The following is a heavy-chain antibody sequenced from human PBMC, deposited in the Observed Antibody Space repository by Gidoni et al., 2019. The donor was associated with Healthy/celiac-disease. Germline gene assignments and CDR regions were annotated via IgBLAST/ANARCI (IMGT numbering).Heavy chain of an antibody. V-gene: IGHV4-59*01. CDR3: ARGAVIWFGELYGMDV. J-gene: IGHJ6*02. CDR2: IYYSGST. D-gene: IGHD3-10*01. CDR1: GGSFSSYY. Sequence: QVQLQESGPGLVKPSETLSLTCTVSGGSFSSYYWSWIRQPPGKGLEWIGYIYYSGSTNYNPYLKSRVTISVDTSKNQFSLKLSSVTAADTAVYYCARGAVIWFGELYGMDVWGQGTTVTVSS.